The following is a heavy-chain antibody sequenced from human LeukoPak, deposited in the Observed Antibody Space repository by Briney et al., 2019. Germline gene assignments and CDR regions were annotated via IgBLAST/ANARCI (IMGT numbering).Heavy chain of an antibody. CDR1: GYTFTGYY. D-gene: IGHD5-18*01. Sequence: ASVKVSCNASGYTFTGYYMHWVRQAPGQGLEWMGWINPNSGGTNYAQKFQGRVTMTRDTSISTAYMELSRLRSDDTAVYYCARILDTALQTFDYWGQGTLVTVSS. CDR3: ARILDTALQTFDY. V-gene: IGHV1-2*02. CDR2: INPNSGGT. J-gene: IGHJ4*02.